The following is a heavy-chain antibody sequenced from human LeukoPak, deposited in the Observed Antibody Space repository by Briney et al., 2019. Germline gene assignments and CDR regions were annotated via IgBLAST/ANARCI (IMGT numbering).Heavy chain of an antibody. Sequence: SQTLSLTCTVSGGSISSGSYYWSWIRQPAGKGLEWIGYIYYSGSTNYNPSLKSRVTISVDTSKNQFSLKLSSVTAADTAVYYCARVPYYDSSGPVDYWGQGTLVTVSS. CDR1: GGSISSGSYY. D-gene: IGHD3-22*01. CDR2: IYYSGST. V-gene: IGHV4-61*10. CDR3: ARVPYYDSSGPVDY. J-gene: IGHJ4*02.